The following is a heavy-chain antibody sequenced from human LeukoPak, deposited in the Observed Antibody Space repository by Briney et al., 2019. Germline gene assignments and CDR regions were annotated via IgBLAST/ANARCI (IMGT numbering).Heavy chain of an antibody. D-gene: IGHD3-16*01. CDR1: GASISDHY. CDR2: IYNSEAP. V-gene: IGHV4-59*08. CDR3: ARSHYDFGP. Sequence: SETLSLTCSVSGASISDHYWSWIRQPPGKGLEWIAYIYNSEAPNYNPSLNARVTMSLDMSKNQFSLRLSSVTAADTAVYYCARSHYDFGPWGQGILVTVSS. J-gene: IGHJ5*02.